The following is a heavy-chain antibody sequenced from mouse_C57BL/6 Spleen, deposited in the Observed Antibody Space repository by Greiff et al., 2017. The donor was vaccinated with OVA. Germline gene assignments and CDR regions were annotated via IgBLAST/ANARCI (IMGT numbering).Heavy chain of an antibody. V-gene: IGHV1-54*01. D-gene: IGHD4-1*02. CDR1: GYAFTNYL. CDR2: INPGSGGT. J-gene: IGHJ2*01. Sequence: VKLQESGAELVRPGPSVKVSCKASGYAFTNYLIEWVKQRPGQGLEWIGVINPGSGGTNYNEKFKGKATLTADKSSSTAYMQLSSLTSEDSAVYFCARWAQMGRYFDYWGQGTTLTVSS. CDR3: ARWAQMGRYFDY.